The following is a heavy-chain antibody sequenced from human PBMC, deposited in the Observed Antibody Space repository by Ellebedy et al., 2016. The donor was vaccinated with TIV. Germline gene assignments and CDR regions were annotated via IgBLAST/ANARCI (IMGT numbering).Heavy chain of an antibody. Sequence: ASVKVSCXASGYTFTSYYIHWVRQAPGQGLEWMGIISPSGGTTNFAQKFQGRVTMTEDTFTDTAYLELSSLRSEDSAVYYCGTGDWTFLGMDVWGPGTTVTVSS. CDR3: GTGDWTFLGMDV. D-gene: IGHD2-21*02. V-gene: IGHV1-46*01. J-gene: IGHJ6*02. CDR1: GYTFTSYY. CDR2: ISPSGGTT.